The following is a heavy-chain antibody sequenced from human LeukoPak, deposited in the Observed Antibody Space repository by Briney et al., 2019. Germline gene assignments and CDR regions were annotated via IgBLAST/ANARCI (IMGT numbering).Heavy chain of an antibody. J-gene: IGHJ4*02. CDR1: GYSFTSYW. D-gene: IGHD2-21*02. V-gene: IGHV5-51*01. CDR3: ARVNPYCGGDCYYFDY. Sequence: GESLKISCKGSGYSFTSYWIGWVRQMPGKGLEWMGIIYPGDSDTRYSPSFQGQVTISADKSIGTAYLQWRSLKASDTAIYYCARVNPYCGGDCYYFDYWGQGTLVSVSS. CDR2: IYPGDSDT.